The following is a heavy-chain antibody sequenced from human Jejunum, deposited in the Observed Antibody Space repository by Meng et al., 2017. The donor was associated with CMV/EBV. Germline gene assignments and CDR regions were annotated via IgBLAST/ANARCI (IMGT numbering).Heavy chain of an antibody. D-gene: IGHD6-13*01. V-gene: IGHV6-1*01. CDR1: GDSVSSNTVA. J-gene: IGHJ4*02. CDR3: ARGEDSSLDY. CDR2: TYYRSKWYS. Sequence: QLQPSGPGLVKPSQTLSRTCAISGDSVSSNTVAWNWIRLSPSRGLEWLGRTYYRSKWYSEYTVSVRSRISITPDTSKNQFSLQLTSVTPDDTAVYYCARGEDSSLDYWGQGTLVTVSS.